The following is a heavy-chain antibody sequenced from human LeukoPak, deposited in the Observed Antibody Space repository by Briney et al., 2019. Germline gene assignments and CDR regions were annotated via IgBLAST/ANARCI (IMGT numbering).Heavy chain of an antibody. Sequence: PGGSLRLSCAASGFTFSSYWTHWVRQAPGKGLVWVSRINSDGSSTSYADSVKGRFTISRDNAKNTLYLQMNSLRAEDTAVYYCARDRRYYDSSGHYSDPLDYWGQGTLVTVSS. J-gene: IGHJ4*02. D-gene: IGHD3-22*01. CDR1: GFTFSSYW. CDR3: ARDRRYYDSSGHYSDPLDY. CDR2: INSDGSST. V-gene: IGHV3-74*01.